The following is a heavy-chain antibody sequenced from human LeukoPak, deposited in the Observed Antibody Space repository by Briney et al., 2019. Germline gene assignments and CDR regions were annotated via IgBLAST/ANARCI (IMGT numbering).Heavy chain of an antibody. V-gene: IGHV3-20*04. D-gene: IGHD5-18*01. CDR1: GFRFDDYG. CDR2: SIWNGYST. CDR3: ARLVDRPVITRPNY. J-gene: IGHJ4*02. Sequence: GGSLRLSCVASGFRFDDYGMTWVRQAPGKGLEWVAGSIWNGYSTAYAGSVKGRFTISRDNDKNSLYLQMNMLRAEDTAFYYFARLVDRPVITRPNYWGKGTLVTVS.